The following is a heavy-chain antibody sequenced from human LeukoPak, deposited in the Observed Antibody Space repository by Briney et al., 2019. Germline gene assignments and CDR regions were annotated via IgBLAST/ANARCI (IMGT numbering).Heavy chain of an antibody. CDR1: GDSISSTNYY. J-gene: IGHJ4*02. CDR3: ARVGVFSSSWLLH. V-gene: IGHV3-11*04. Sequence: PSETLSLTCTVSGDSISSTNYYWGWIRQPPGKGLEWVSSISRSATTIYYADSVKGRFTISRDNAKNSLYLQMNSLRAEDTAVYYCARVGVFSSSWLLHWGQGTLVTVSS. D-gene: IGHD6-13*01. CDR2: ISRSATTI.